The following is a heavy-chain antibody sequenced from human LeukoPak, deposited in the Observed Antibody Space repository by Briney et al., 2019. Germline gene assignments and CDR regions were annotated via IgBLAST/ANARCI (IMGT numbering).Heavy chain of an antibody. CDR2: IYTSGST. D-gene: IGHD6-19*01. V-gene: IGHV4-61*02. Sequence: SETLSLTCTVSGGSISSGSYYWSWTRQPAGKGLEWIGRIYTSGSTNYNPSLKRRVTISVDTSKNQFSLKLSSVTAADTAVYYCARGWLAFDYWGQGTLVTVSS. J-gene: IGHJ4*02. CDR3: ARGWLAFDY. CDR1: GGSISSGSYY.